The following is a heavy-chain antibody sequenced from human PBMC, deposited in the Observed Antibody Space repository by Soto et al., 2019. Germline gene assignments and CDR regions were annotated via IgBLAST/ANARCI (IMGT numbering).Heavy chain of an antibody. CDR3: ARAAAAGSYYGMDV. J-gene: IGHJ6*02. CDR1: GCSVSSGSYY. V-gene: IGHV4-61*01. CDR2: IYYSGST. Sequence: SEALSLTCPVSGCSVSSGSYYWSWIRQPPGKGLEWIGYIYYSGSTNYNPSLKSRVTISVDTSKNQFSLKLSSVTAADTAVYYCARAAAAGSYYGMDVWGQGTTVTVTS. D-gene: IGHD6-13*01.